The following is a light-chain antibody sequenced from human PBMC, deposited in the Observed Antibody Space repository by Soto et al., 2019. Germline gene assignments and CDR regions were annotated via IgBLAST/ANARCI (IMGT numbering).Light chain of an antibody. CDR3: QQYGSAPGA. CDR2: GAS. J-gene: IGKJ3*01. V-gene: IGKV3-20*01. Sequence: EIVLTQSPGTLSLSPGERATLSCRASQSVSSNYLAWYQQKPGQAPRLLIYGASSRATGIPDRFSGSGSGTDFTLTISRLEPEDFAVYYCQQYGSAPGALGPGTEVDIK. CDR1: QSVSSNY.